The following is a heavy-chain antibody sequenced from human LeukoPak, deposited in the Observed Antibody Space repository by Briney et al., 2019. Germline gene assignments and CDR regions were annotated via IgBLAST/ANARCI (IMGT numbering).Heavy chain of an antibody. J-gene: IGHJ6*03. CDR1: GGSFSGYY. CDR2: INHSGST. Sequence: PSETLSLTCAVYGGSFSGYYWSWIRQPPGKGLEWIGDINHSGSTNYNPSLKSRVTISVDTSKNQFSLKLSSVTAADTAVYYCASLEVRAHYYYYYYMDGWGKGTTVTVSS. D-gene: IGHD3-10*01. V-gene: IGHV4-34*01. CDR3: ASLEVRAHYYYYYYMDG.